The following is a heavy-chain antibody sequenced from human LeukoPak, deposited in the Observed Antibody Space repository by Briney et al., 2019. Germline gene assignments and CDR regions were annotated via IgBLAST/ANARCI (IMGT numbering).Heavy chain of an antibody. CDR2: IDPEDDET. J-gene: IGHJ6*02. Sequence: ASVKVSCKVSGYSLTKLSIHWLRQAPGKGLEWMGGIDPEDDETIYDQKFQGRVTMTEDTSTDTAYMEMSSLRSDDTAVYYCATPESLVRNNYYYGMHVWGQGTTVTVSS. V-gene: IGHV1-24*01. CDR1: GYSLTKLS. D-gene: IGHD3-10*01. CDR3: ATPESLVRNNYYYGMHV.